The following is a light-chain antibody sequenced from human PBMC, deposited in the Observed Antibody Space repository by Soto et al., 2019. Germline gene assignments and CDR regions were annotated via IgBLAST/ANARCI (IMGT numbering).Light chain of an antibody. CDR3: QQSYSTPLT. V-gene: IGKV1-39*01. CDR2: ALS. J-gene: IGKJ4*01. CDR1: QPISTS. Sequence: DIQVTQSPSSLSASIGDRVIITCRASQPISTSLHWFQQKPGKAPKLLIYALSNLQSGVPSRFSRSGTGTEFTLIISSLQPEDVGNYFCQQSYSTPLTFGGGTKVQI.